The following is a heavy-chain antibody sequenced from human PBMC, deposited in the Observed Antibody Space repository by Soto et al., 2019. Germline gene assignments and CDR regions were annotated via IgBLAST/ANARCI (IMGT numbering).Heavy chain of an antibody. V-gene: IGHV3-66*01. D-gene: IGHD1-26*01. Sequence: EVQLVESGGGLVQPGGSLRLSCAASGFTVSSNYLSWVRQAPGKGLEWVSVIYSGGGTYYADSVKGRFTISRDNSKNTLYFQMNSLRAEDTAVYYCARDLVGATTEYFQHWGQGTLVTVSS. CDR2: IYSGGGT. CDR1: GFTVSSNY. CDR3: ARDLVGATTEYFQH. J-gene: IGHJ1*01.